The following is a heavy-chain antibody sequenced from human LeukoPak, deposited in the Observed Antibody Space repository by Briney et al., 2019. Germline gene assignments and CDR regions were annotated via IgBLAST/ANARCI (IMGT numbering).Heavy chain of an antibody. J-gene: IGHJ4*02. Sequence: GGSVRLSCAASGFTFSSHSMSWVRQPPGEGLEWVAAISPSGDSTTYRDSVKGRFTISRDSSRNRLYLQMNTLTVEDTAIYYSARRLTGGVTDFFDFWGQGALVTVSS. CDR2: ISPSGDST. D-gene: IGHD2-8*02. CDR3: ARRLTGGVTDFFDF. V-gene: IGHV3-23*01. CDR1: GFTFSSHS.